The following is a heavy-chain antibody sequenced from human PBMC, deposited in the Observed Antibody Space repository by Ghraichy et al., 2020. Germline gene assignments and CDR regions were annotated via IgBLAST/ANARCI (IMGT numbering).Heavy chain of an antibody. CDR2: ISWNSGSI. CDR1: GFTFDDYA. CDR3: AKAKYSSGWYYFDY. J-gene: IGHJ4*02. D-gene: IGHD6-19*01. V-gene: IGHV3-9*01. Sequence: GGSLRLSCAASGFTFDDYAMHWVRQAPGKGLEWVSGISWNSGSIGYADSVKGRFTISRDNAKNSLYLQMNSLRAEDTALYYCAKAKYSSGWYYFDYWGQGTLVTVSS.